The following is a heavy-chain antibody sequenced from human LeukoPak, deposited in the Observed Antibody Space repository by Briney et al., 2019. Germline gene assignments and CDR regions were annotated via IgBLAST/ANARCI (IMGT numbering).Heavy chain of an antibody. D-gene: IGHD3-9*01. Sequence: PSETLSLTCTVSGGSISSGNHYWGWIRQSPEKGLEWIGSISYSGTTYYNPSLKSRVTISLDTSKNHFSLKLNSVTAADTAVYYCARKSVYYDILTGSHYYFDYWGQGTLVTVSS. CDR1: GGSISSGNHY. CDR3: ARKSVYYDILTGSHYYFDY. CDR2: ISYSGTT. J-gene: IGHJ4*02. V-gene: IGHV4-39*07.